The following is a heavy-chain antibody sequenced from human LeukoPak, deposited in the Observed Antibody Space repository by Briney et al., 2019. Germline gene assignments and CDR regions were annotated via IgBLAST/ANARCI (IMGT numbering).Heavy chain of an antibody. Sequence: GGSLRLSRAASGFTVDSNYLSWVRQAPGKGLEWVSTIYTGGNTYYAASVKGRFTISRDFSKNTVFLHMNSLRAEDTAMYYCARGDDSGYYDYFDYWGQGALVTVSS. D-gene: IGHD3-22*01. V-gene: IGHV3-53*01. CDR2: IYTGGNT. CDR3: ARGDDSGYYDYFDY. CDR1: GFTVDSNY. J-gene: IGHJ4*02.